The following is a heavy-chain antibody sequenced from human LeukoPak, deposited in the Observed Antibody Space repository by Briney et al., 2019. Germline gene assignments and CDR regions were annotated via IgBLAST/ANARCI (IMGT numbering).Heavy chain of an antibody. D-gene: IGHD5/OR15-5a*01. CDR2: INPNSGGT. Sequence: ASVKVSCKASGYTFTGYYMHWVRQAPGQGLEWMGWINPNSGGTNYAQKFQGWVIMTRDTSISTAYMELSRLRSDDTAVYYCAKDWRPDGLYDFDYWGQETLVTVSS. V-gene: IGHV1-2*04. CDR1: GYTFTGYY. CDR3: AKDWRPDGLYDFDY. J-gene: IGHJ4*02.